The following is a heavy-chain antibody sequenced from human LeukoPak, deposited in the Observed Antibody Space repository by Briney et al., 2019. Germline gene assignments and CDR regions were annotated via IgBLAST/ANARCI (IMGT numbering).Heavy chain of an antibody. Sequence: SETLSLTCTVSGVSITSYYWNWIRQPPGKGLEWIGHIYYSGSTVYNPSLKSRVTISVDTSKNQFSLKLSSVTAADTAVYYCARDNSCSSTSCYANWFDPWGQGTLVTVSS. CDR3: ARDNSCSSTSCYANWFDP. CDR1: GVSITSYY. D-gene: IGHD2-2*01. V-gene: IGHV4-59*01. CDR2: IYYSGST. J-gene: IGHJ5*02.